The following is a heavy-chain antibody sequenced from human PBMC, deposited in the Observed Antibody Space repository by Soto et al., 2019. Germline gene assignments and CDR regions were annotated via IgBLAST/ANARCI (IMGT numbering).Heavy chain of an antibody. J-gene: IGHJ4*02. Sequence: SLKISCTASGFSFDDFAMQWVRQAPGKGLEWVSGISWKSDSIGYADSVKGRFTVSRDNSRNTLYLQMGSLRAEDMAVYYCARGKGCSDATCYYDYYFDYWGQGTLVTVSS. V-gene: IGHV3-9*03. CDR2: ISWKSDSI. D-gene: IGHD2-15*01. CDR3: ARGKGCSDATCYYDYYFDY. CDR1: GFSFDDFA.